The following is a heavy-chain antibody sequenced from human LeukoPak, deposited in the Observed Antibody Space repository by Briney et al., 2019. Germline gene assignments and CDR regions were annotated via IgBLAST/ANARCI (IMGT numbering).Heavy chain of an antibody. V-gene: IGHV3-23*01. CDR1: GFTFSSYE. J-gene: IGHJ3*02. Sequence: PGGSLRLSCAASGFTFSSYEMNWVRQAPGKGLEWLSAITGSGRSTFYADSVKGRFTISRDNSRNTLYLQMNSLRAEDTAVYYCARGRQQLVRNDAFDIWGQGTMVTVSS. CDR2: ITGSGRST. CDR3: ARGRQQLVRNDAFDI. D-gene: IGHD6-13*01.